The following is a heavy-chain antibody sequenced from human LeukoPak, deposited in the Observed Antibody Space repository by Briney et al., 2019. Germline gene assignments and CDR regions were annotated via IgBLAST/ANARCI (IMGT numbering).Heavy chain of an antibody. CDR1: GGSLSSYY. D-gene: IGHD3-22*01. Sequence: SETLSLTCAVSGGSLSSYYWSWIRQPPGKGLEWIGYIYYSGSTNYNPSLKSRVTISVDTSKNQLSLKLSSVTAADTAVYYCARSYDSSGYFYYYYGMDVWGQGTTVTVSS. CDR2: IYYSGST. V-gene: IGHV4-59*01. J-gene: IGHJ6*02. CDR3: ARSYDSSGYFYYYYGMDV.